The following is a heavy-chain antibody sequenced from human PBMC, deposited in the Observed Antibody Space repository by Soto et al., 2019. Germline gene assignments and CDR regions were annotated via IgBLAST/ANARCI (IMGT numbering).Heavy chain of an antibody. CDR3: ARDDGTAMVDF. CDR1: GGSISSGGYY. Sequence: SETLSLPCSVSGGSISSGGYYWSWIRQHPGKGLEWIGYIYYSGGTFYNPSLKSRVTIAVDTSKNQFSLKLNSVTAADTAVYYCARDDGTAMVDFWGQGILVAVSS. D-gene: IGHD5-18*01. V-gene: IGHV4-31*03. CDR2: IYYSGGT. J-gene: IGHJ4*02.